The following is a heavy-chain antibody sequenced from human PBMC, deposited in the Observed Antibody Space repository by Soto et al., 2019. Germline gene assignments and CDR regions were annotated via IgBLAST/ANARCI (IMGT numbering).Heavy chain of an antibody. V-gene: IGHV3-15*01. CDR2: IKSKADGGTT. J-gene: IGHJ4*02. CDR3: TTYDYIWGSDRIRWSY. D-gene: IGHD3-16*02. CDR1: GAAFTNAW. Sequence: GGALRLSCAASGAAFTNAWMSWVRQAPGKGLEWVGRIKSKADGGTTDYAAPVQGRFTISRDDSKNMLYLQMNSLKTEDTAMYYCTTYDYIWGSDRIRWSYWGQGTLLTVSS.